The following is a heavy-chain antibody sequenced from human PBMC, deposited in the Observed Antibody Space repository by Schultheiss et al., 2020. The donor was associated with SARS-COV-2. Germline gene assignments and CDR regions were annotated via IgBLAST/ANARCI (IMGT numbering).Heavy chain of an antibody. CDR1: GYTFTSYG. J-gene: IGHJ4*02. CDR2: INPNSGGT. Sequence: ASVKVSCKASGYTFTSYGIIWVRQAPGQGLEWMAWINPNSGGTNYAQKFQDRVTITADESTSTAYMELSSLRSEDTAVYYCARADVVLMEGRVYYFDYWGQGTLVTVSS. D-gene: IGHD2-8*01. V-gene: IGHV1-18*01. CDR3: ARADVVLMEGRVYYFDY.